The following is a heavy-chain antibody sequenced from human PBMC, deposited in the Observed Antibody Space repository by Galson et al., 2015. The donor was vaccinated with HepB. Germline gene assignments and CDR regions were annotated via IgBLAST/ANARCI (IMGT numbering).Heavy chain of an antibody. Sequence: SVKVSCKASGDTLTTHAISWVRQAPGQGLEWMGRVIPMIGIITYAQKFHDRVTITADESTNTVYMELGSLRPEDTAVYYCARAPQFSGSSWDYWGQGALVTVSS. V-gene: IGHV1-69*04. CDR3: ARAPQFSGSSWDY. J-gene: IGHJ4*02. CDR2: VIPMIGII. D-gene: IGHD6-13*01. CDR1: GDTLTTHA.